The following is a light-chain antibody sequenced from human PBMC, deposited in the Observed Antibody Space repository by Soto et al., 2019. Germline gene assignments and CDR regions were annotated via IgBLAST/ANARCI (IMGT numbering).Light chain of an antibody. CDR3: QQFGSSWLT. J-gene: IGKJ1*01. CDR1: QRIGSSY. V-gene: IGKV3-20*01. CDR2: GTS. Sequence: ENVLTQSPGTLSLSPGDRATLSCRASQRIGSSYFAWYQQKPGHAPRLIIYGTSSRATGIPDRFSGSGYGPDFTLTISRLEPEDFAMYYCQQFGSSWLTFGQGTKVEIK.